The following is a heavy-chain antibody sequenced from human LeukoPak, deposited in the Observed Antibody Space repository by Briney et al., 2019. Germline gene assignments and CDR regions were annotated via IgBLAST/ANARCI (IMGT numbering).Heavy chain of an antibody. CDR3: ARGTVGQAFDI. V-gene: IGHV4-61*02. CDR1: GGSISSSSSG. Sequence: SETLSLTWTVSGGSISSSSSGWGWIRQPAGRGLEWFGRIYTSGSTNYNPSLKRRVTMSVDTSKNQFSLKLSSVTAADTAVYYCARGTVGQAFDIWGQGTMVTVSS. D-gene: IGHD1-1*01. CDR2: IYTSGST. J-gene: IGHJ3*02.